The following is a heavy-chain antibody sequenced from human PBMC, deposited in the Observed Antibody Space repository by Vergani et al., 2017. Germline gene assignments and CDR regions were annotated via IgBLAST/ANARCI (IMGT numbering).Heavy chain of an antibody. D-gene: IGHD6-13*01. J-gene: IGHJ2*01. CDR3: ARPGSSSWYQVSWYFDL. Sequence: QVQLQESGPGLVKPSETLSLTCAVSGYSISSGYYWGWIRQPPGKGLEWIGSIYHSGSTYYNPSLKSRVTISVDTSKNQFSLKLSSVTAADTAVYYCARPGSSSWYQVSWYFDLWSRGTLVTVSS. V-gene: IGHV4-38-2*01. CDR1: GYSISSGYY. CDR2: IYHSGST.